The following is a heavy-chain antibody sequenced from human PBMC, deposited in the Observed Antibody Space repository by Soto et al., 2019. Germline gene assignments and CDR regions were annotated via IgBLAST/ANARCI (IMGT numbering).Heavy chain of an antibody. CDR3: ARVVSITISGGWFDP. D-gene: IGHD3-3*01. J-gene: IGHJ5*02. Sequence: PSETLSLTCTAYGESFNGYYWSWIRQPPGKGLEWIGEIHHSGSTNYNPSLRSRVTISVDTSKNQFSLKLSSVTAADTAVYYCARVVSITISGGWFDPWGQGTLVTVSS. CDR1: GESFNGYY. V-gene: IGHV4-34*01. CDR2: IHHSGST.